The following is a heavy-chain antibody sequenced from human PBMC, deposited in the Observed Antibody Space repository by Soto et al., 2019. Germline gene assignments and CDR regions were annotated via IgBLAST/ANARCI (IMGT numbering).Heavy chain of an antibody. Sequence: EVQLVESGGGLVQPGGSLKLSCAASELTFSDSGMHWVRQASGKGLEWVGRIRTKANSNATDYAASVKGRFTISRDDSKNTTYLQMNSLKTEDTAVYYCTRNGDYVWGMDVWGQGTTVTVSS. D-gene: IGHD4-17*01. CDR2: IRTKANSNAT. V-gene: IGHV3-73*02. J-gene: IGHJ6*02. CDR3: TRNGDYVWGMDV. CDR1: ELTFSDSG.